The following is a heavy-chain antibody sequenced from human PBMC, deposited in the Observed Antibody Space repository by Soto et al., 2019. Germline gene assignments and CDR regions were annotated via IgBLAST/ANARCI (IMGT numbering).Heavy chain of an antibody. Sequence: QVQLVQSGAEVNKPGASVKVSCKASGYTFTSYGISWVRQAPGQGLEWMGWISIYNGNTNYAQKLQGRVTMTTDTSTSTAYMELRSLRSDDTAVYYCARDVRSHDYGHYYYGMDVWGQGTTGTVSS. V-gene: IGHV1-18*01. CDR1: GYTFTSYG. CDR2: ISIYNGNT. CDR3: ARDVRSHDYGHYYYGMDV. D-gene: IGHD4-17*01. J-gene: IGHJ6*02.